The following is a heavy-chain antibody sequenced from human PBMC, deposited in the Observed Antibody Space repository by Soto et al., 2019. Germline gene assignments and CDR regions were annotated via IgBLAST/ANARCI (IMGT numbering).Heavy chain of an antibody. J-gene: IGHJ4*02. V-gene: IGHV1-24*01. Sequence: ASVKVACKVSGYTLTQLSMHWVLQAPGKVLECMGGFDPEDGETIYAQKFQGRVTMTEDTSTDTAYMELSSLRSEDTAVHYCATGWSVAGTNYWGQGTLVTVSS. CDR2: FDPEDGET. CDR1: GYTLTQLS. CDR3: ATGWSVAGTNY. D-gene: IGHD6-19*01.